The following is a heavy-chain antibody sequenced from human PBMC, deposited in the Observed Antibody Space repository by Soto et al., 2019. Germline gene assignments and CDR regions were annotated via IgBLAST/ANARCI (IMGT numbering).Heavy chain of an antibody. CDR2: INHSGST. D-gene: IGHD2-2*02. V-gene: IGHV4-34*01. CDR3: AGEAPGYCSSTSCYTGDYYYGMDV. J-gene: IGHJ6*02. Sequence: SETLSLTCAVYGGSFSGYYWSWIRQPPGKGLEWIGEINHSGSTNYNPSLKSRVTISVDTSKNQFSLKLSSVTAADTAVYYCAGEAPGYCSSTSCYTGDYYYGMDVWGQGTTVTVSS. CDR1: GGSFSGYY.